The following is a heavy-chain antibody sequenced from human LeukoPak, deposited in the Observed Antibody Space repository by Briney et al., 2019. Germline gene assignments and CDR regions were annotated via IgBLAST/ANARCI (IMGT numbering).Heavy chain of an antibody. CDR3: ARPSAMPWDYYYYMDV. J-gene: IGHJ6*03. CDR2: ISGSGGST. CDR1: GFTFSSYG. D-gene: IGHD2-2*01. Sequence: GGSLRLSCAASGFTFSSYGMSWVRQAPGKGLEWVSAISGSGGSTYYADSVKGRFTISRDNAKNSLYLQMNSLRAEDTAVYYCARPSAMPWDYYYYMDVWGKGTTVAVSS. V-gene: IGHV3-23*01.